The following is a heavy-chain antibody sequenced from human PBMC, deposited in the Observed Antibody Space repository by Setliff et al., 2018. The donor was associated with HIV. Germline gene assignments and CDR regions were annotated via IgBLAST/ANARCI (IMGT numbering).Heavy chain of an antibody. CDR2: VYTSGSA. J-gene: IGHJ6*02. CDR1: GGSINNGTYF. CDR3: AREVRLAYCSGGSCPRAYYSGLDV. Sequence: NPSETLSLTCTVSGGSINNGTYFWTWIRQPAGKPLEWVGRVYTSGSATYNPSLKSRVSISTDTSTNQFSLKLNSVTVADTAVYYCAREVRLAYCSGGSCPRAYYSGLDVWGQGTTVTVSS. V-gene: IGHV4-61*02. D-gene: IGHD2-15*01.